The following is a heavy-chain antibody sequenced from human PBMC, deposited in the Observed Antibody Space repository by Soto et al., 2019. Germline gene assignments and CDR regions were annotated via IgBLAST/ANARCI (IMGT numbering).Heavy chain of an antibody. V-gene: IGHV3-30-3*01. CDR1: GFTFSSYA. Sequence: GGSLRLSCAASGFTFSSYAMHWVRQAPGKGLEWVAVISYDGSNKYYADSVKGRFTISRDNSKNTLYLQMNSLRAEDTAVYYCAREHAMVRGEGGYYYYGMDVWGQGTTVTVSS. D-gene: IGHD3-10*01. CDR2: ISYDGSNK. CDR3: AREHAMVRGEGGYYYYGMDV. J-gene: IGHJ6*02.